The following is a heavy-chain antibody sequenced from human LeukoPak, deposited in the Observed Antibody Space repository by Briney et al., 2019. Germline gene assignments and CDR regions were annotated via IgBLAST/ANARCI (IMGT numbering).Heavy chain of an antibody. CDR1: GYTFTAYY. J-gene: IGHJ4*02. D-gene: IGHD6-19*01. Sequence: ASVKVSCKTSGYTFTAYYLHWVRQAPGQGLEWMGWINPNSGGTKYAQKFQGRVTMTRDTSLSTAYMELNRLRSDDTAVYYCARAESGWYVDYWGQGTLVTVSS. CDR2: INPNSGGT. CDR3: ARAESGWYVDY. V-gene: IGHV1-2*02.